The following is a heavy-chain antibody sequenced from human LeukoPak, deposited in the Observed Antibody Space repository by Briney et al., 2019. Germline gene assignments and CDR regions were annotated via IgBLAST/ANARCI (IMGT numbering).Heavy chain of an antibody. V-gene: IGHV5-51*01. CDR2: IYPGDSDT. CDR3: ARLLVRGVIIRAFDI. D-gene: IGHD3-10*01. J-gene: IGHJ3*02. Sequence: GESLKISCKGSGYSFTSYWIGWVRQMPGKGLEWMGIIYPGDSDTRYSPSFQGQVTISADKSISTAYLQWSSLKASDTAMYYCARLLVRGVIIRAFDIWGQGTMVTVPS. CDR1: GYSFTSYW.